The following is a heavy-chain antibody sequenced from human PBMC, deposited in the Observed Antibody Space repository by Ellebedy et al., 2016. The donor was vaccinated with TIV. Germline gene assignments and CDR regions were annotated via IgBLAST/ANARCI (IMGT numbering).Heavy chain of an antibody. Sequence: PGGSLRLSCAASGFTFNDYGMHWVRQAPGKGLEWVSGICFNSYYIGYAESVKGRFTISRDNAKKSLYLQMNSLRPEDTAFYYCAKGGTGDWFFDLWGRGTLVTVSS. CDR2: ICFNSYYI. J-gene: IGHJ2*01. D-gene: IGHD7-27*01. CDR1: GFTFNDYG. V-gene: IGHV3-9*01. CDR3: AKGGTGDWFFDL.